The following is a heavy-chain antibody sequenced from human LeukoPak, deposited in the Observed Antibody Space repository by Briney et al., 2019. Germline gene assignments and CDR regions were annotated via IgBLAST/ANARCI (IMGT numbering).Heavy chain of an antibody. J-gene: IGHJ4*02. V-gene: IGHV4-59*01. Sequence: SETLSLTCTVSGGSISNYYWSWIRQPPGKGLEWIGYIYYSGSTNYNPSLRSRVTISVDTSKNQFSLKLSSVTAADTAVYYCARSHGSGSYYNLNDYWGQGTLVTVSS. D-gene: IGHD3-10*01. CDR1: GGSISNYY. CDR3: ARSHGSGSYYNLNDY. CDR2: IYYSGST.